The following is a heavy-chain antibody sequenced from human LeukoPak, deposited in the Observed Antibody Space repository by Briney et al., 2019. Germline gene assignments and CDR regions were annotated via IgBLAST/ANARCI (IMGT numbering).Heavy chain of an antibody. Sequence: SETLSLTCSVSGGSISTYYWSWIRQPPGKGLEWIGYVYYSGITNYNPSLKSRVTISVDRSKNQFSLKLSSVTAADTAVYYCARRLAVTGRYSFDYWGQGTLVTVSS. D-gene: IGHD6-19*01. CDR3: ARRLAVTGRYSFDY. V-gene: IGHV4-59*08. CDR2: VYYSGIT. CDR1: GGSISTYY. J-gene: IGHJ4*02.